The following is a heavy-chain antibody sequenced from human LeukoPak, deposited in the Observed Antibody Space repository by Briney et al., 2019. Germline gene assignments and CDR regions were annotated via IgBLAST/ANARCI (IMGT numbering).Heavy chain of an antibody. Sequence: GGSLRLSCAASGSTFSSYGMHWVRQAPGKGLEWVAFIRYDGSNKYYADSVKGRFTISRDNSKNTLYLQMNSLRAEDTAVYYCAKDAGGYCSSTSCYTRGSWYYYMDVWGKGTTVTVSS. D-gene: IGHD2-2*02. CDR1: GSTFSSYG. CDR2: IRYDGSNK. CDR3: AKDAGGYCSSTSCYTRGSWYYYMDV. V-gene: IGHV3-30*02. J-gene: IGHJ6*03.